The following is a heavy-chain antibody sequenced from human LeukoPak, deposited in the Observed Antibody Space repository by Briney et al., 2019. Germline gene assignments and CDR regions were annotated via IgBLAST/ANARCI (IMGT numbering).Heavy chain of an antibody. J-gene: IGHJ4*02. Sequence: SETLSLTCTVSGGSISSYYWSWIRQPAGKGLEWIGRIYTSGSTNYNPSLKSRVTISVDTSKSQFSLKLSSVTAADTAVYYCAREYYYDSSGYAPSDYWGQGTLVTVSS. D-gene: IGHD3-22*01. V-gene: IGHV4-4*07. CDR2: IYTSGST. CDR3: AREYYYDSSGYAPSDY. CDR1: GGSISSYY.